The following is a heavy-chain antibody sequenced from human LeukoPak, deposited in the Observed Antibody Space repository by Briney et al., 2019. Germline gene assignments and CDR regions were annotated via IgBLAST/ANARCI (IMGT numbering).Heavy chain of an antibody. V-gene: IGHV4-39*07. J-gene: IGHJ4*02. CDR3: ARLGVARYFDWLGFDY. CDR2: IFYSGST. CDR1: GGSISTSNYY. Sequence: PAETLSLTCTVSGGSISTSNYYWGWIRQPPGKGLEWIGNIFYSGSTYYSPSLKSRVTISLDTSRNQFSLKLTSVTAADTAVYYCARLGVARYFDWLGFDYWGQGTLVTVSS. D-gene: IGHD3-9*01.